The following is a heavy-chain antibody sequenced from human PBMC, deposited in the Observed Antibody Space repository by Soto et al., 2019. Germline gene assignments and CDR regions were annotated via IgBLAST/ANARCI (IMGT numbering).Heavy chain of an antibody. CDR1: GYSFTSYW. J-gene: IGHJ4*02. CDR2: IYPGDSDT. D-gene: IGHD6-13*01. V-gene: IGHV5-51*04. CDR3: ATRIAAAGTREFDY. Sequence: GESLKISCKSSGYSFTSYWIGWVRQMPGKGLEWVGIIYPGDSDTRYSPSFQGQVPISADKLISTAYLQWSSLKASDTAMYYCATRIAAAGTREFDYWGQGTLVTVSS.